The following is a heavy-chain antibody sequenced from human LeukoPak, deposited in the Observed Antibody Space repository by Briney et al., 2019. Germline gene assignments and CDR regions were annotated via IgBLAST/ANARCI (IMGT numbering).Heavy chain of an antibody. V-gene: IGHV3-33*01. J-gene: IGHJ4*02. Sequence: GGSLRLSCVASGFSFTTYGIHWVRQAPGKGLEWVAVIWYDGSNKFYADSVKGRFTISRDNSKNTLYLQMNSLRAEDTAVYFCARASGPFDYWGQGTLVTVSS. CDR1: GFSFTTYG. CDR3: ARASGPFDY. CDR2: IWYDGSNK.